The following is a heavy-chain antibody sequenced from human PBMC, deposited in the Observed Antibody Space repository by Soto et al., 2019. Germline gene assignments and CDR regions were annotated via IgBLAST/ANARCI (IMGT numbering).Heavy chain of an antibody. CDR2: IYYTGNT. D-gene: IGHD3-10*01. J-gene: IGHJ6*02. CDR3: ARYMIYNGSGSYYKSYYYYYGMDV. CDR1: GDSISTYY. V-gene: IGHV4-59*01. Sequence: PSETLSLTCTVSGDSISTYYWSWIRQPPGKGLEWIAYIYYTGNTYYNPSLKSRVTISMDTSKNQFSLKLSSVTAADTAVYYCARYMIYNGSGSYYKSYYYYYGMDVWGQGTTVTVSS.